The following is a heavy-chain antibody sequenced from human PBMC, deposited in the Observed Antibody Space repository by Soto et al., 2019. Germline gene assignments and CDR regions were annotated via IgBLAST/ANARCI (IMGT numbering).Heavy chain of an antibody. CDR3: ARGSGSGWEGITNGFDR. CDR1: GYTFTSYD. Sequence: QVQLVQSGAEVKKPGASVKVSCKASGYTFTSYDINWVRQATGQGLEWMGWMNPNSGNTGYAQKFQGRVTMTRNTARGTAYMEVSSLRLEDTAVYYCARGSGSGWEGITNGFDRWGQGTLVTVSS. CDR2: MNPNSGNT. V-gene: IGHV1-8*01. J-gene: IGHJ5*02. D-gene: IGHD6-19*01.